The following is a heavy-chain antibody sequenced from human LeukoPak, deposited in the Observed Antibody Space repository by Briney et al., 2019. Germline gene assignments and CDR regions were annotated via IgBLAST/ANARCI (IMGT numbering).Heavy chain of an antibody. CDR2: INPDGSGK. J-gene: IGHJ3*02. Sequence: GGSLRLSCGASEFPFSTSWMTWVRQTPGRGLEWVVIINPDGSGKDYVESVKGRFTVSRDNANNSVYLQMNSLRADDTAVYYCARDPLWGALDIWGQGTMVTVSP. D-gene: IGHD1-26*01. CDR3: ARDPLWGALDI. V-gene: IGHV3-7*01. CDR1: EFPFSTSW.